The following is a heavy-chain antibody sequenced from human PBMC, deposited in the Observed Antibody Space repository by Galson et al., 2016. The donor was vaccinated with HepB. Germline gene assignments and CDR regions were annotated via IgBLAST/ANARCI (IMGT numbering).Heavy chain of an antibody. CDR1: RFIFSNYA. D-gene: IGHD3-22*01. Sequence: SLRLSCAASRFIFSNYAMAWVRQAPGKGLEWVSSISGSGGNTHYADSVKGRFTTSSDNSRNTLSLQMNSLRAEDTAVYYCAKGTVSSAYYFDDWGQGTLVTVSS. V-gene: IGHV3-23*01. CDR3: AKGTVSSAYYFDD. J-gene: IGHJ4*02. CDR2: ISGSGGNT.